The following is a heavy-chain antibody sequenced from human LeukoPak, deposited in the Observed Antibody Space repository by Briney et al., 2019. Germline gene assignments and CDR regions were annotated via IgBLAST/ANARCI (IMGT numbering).Heavy chain of an antibody. CDR1: GGSVSSGSYY. J-gene: IGHJ4*02. CDR3: ARGPSASRIAATFYFDY. V-gene: IGHV4-61*01. Sequence: SETLSLTCTVSGGSVSSGSYYWSWIRQPPGKGLEWIGYIYYSGSTNYNPSLKSRVTISVDTSKNQFSLKLSSVTAADTAVYYCARGPSASRIAATFYFDYWGQGTLVTVSS. D-gene: IGHD6-13*01. CDR2: IYYSGST.